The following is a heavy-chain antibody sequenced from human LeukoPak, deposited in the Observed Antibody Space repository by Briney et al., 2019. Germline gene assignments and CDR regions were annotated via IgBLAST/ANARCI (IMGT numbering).Heavy chain of an antibody. V-gene: IGHV1-69*05. Sequence: SVKVSCKASGGTFSSYAISWVRQAPGQGLEWMGRIIPIVGTANYAQKFQGRVTITTDESTSTAYMELSSLRSEDTAVYYCARDQGIAAAGTFYYFDYWGQGTLVTVSS. CDR2: IIPIVGTA. CDR1: GGTFSSYA. J-gene: IGHJ4*02. CDR3: ARDQGIAAAGTFYYFDY. D-gene: IGHD6-13*01.